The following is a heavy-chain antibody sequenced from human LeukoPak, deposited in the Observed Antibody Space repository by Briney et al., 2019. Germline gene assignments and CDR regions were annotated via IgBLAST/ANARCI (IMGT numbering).Heavy chain of an antibody. CDR2: IYYSGRT. D-gene: IGHD2-2*01. J-gene: IGHJ4*02. CDR1: GGSISGYY. V-gene: IGHV4-59*01. CDR3: ARTYCSSTSCYLFHFDY. Sequence: PSETLSVTCTVSGGSISGYYWSWIRQPPGKGLEWIGYIYYSGRTNYSPSLESRVTISVDTSRSQFSLQLSSVTAADTAVYYCARTYCSSTSCYLFHFDYRGQGILVTVSS.